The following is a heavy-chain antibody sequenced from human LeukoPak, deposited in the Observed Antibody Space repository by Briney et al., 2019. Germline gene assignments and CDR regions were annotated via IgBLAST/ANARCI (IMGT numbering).Heavy chain of an antibody. CDR2: IYHSGST. V-gene: IGHV4-30-2*01. D-gene: IGHD3-10*01. Sequence: PSETLSLTCAVSGGSISSGGYSWSWIRQPPGKGLEWIGYIYHSGSTYYNPSLKSRVTISVDRSKNQFSLKLSSVTAADTAVYYCARADTGRPNFDYWGQGTLVTVSS. J-gene: IGHJ4*02. CDR1: GGSISSGGYS. CDR3: ARADTGRPNFDY.